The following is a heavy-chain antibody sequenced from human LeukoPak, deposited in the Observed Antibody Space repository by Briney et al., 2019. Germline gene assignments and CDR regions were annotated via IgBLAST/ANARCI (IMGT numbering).Heavy chain of an antibody. Sequence: SETLSLTCAVSSHSISSGYYWGWIRQPPGKGLEWIGSIYHSGSTYYNPSLESRVTISEDTSKNQFSLKLSSMTAADTAVYYCARLRSGWLNDAFDIWGQGTMVTVSS. V-gene: IGHV4-38-2*01. CDR3: ARLRSGWLNDAFDI. CDR1: SHSISSGYY. D-gene: IGHD6-19*01. J-gene: IGHJ3*02. CDR2: IYHSGST.